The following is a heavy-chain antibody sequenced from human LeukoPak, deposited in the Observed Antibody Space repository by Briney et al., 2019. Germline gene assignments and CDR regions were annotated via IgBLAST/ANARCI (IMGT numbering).Heavy chain of an antibody. J-gene: IGHJ6*02. Sequence: SVKVSSKASGGTFSSYAISWVRQAPGQGLEWMGGIIPIFGTANYAQKFQGRVTITADESTSTAYMELSSLRSEDTAVYYCARQSSHDYGMDVWGQGTTVTVSS. CDR3: ARQSSHDYGMDV. V-gene: IGHV1-69*13. CDR1: GGTFSSYA. CDR2: IIPIFGTA.